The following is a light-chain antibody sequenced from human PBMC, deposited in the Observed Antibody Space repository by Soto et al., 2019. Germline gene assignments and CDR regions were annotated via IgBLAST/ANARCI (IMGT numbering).Light chain of an antibody. CDR1: QSVSSSY. Sequence: EIVLTQSPGTLSLSPGERATLSCRASQSVSSSYLAWYQQKPGQAPRLLIYGASSRATGIPDRFSGSGSGTDFTLTISSLEPEDSAIYYCQQYNNWPRTFGQGTKVDIK. CDR2: GAS. V-gene: IGKV3-20*01. CDR3: QQYNNWPRT. J-gene: IGKJ1*01.